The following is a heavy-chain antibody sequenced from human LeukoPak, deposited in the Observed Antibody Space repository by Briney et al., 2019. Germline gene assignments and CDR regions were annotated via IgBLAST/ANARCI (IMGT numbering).Heavy chain of an antibody. J-gene: IGHJ1*01. D-gene: IGHD3-22*01. CDR1: RFTFSRYW. Sequence: GGSLRLSCVASRFTFSRYWMHWVLQAPGKGLVWVSRIKSDGKTNYADSVKGRFTISRDNAKNTVSLQMDSLRAEDTGVYYCARAPSEVGGYYPEYFRHWGQGTLVTVSS. CDR2: IKSDGKT. CDR3: ARAPSEVGGYYPEYFRH. V-gene: IGHV3-74*01.